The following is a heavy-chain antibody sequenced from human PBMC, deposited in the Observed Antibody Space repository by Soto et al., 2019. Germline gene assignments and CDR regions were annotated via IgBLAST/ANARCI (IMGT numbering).Heavy chain of an antibody. J-gene: IGHJ6*02. D-gene: IGHD2-15*01. Sequence: QITLKESGPTLVKPTQTLTLTCTFSGFSVSTSGVGVAWIRQPPGKALEWLALIYWDDDKRYSPFLQSRVTIXNXXSKNQVVLTMTNMDPVDTATYDCAHKGGRGAGMDVWGQGTTVTVSS. V-gene: IGHV2-5*02. CDR3: AHKGGRGAGMDV. CDR1: GFSVSTSGVG. CDR2: IYWDDDK.